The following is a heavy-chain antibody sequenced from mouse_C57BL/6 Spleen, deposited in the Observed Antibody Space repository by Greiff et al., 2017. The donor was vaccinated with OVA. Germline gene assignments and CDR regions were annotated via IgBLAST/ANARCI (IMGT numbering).Heavy chain of an antibody. CDR2: IYPRRGTT. D-gene: IGHD1-1*01. Sequence: VKLMESGAELARPGASVKLSCKASGYTFTSYGISWVKQSTGQGLEWIGEIYPRRGTTYYTEKFKGKATLTADKSSSTAYMELRSLTSEDSAVYFCAREYYYGSSYHYYAMDYWGQGTSVTVSS. CDR1: GYTFTSYG. V-gene: IGHV1-81*01. J-gene: IGHJ4*01. CDR3: AREYYYGSSYHYYAMDY.